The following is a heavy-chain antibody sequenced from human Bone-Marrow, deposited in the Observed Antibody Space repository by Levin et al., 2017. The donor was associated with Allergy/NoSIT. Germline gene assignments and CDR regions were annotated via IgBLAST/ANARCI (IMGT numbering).Heavy chain of an antibody. D-gene: IGHD1-26*01. J-gene: IGHJ6*02. V-gene: IGHV1-69*13. CDR3: ARDHAVGATLNYYYGMDV. CDR2: IIPIFGTA. CDR1: GGTFSSYA. Sequence: ASVKVSCKASGGTFSSYAISWVRQAPGQGLEWMGGIIPIFGTANYAQKFQGRVTITADESTSTAYMELSSLRSEDTAVYYCARDHAVGATLNYYYGMDVWGQGTTVTVSS.